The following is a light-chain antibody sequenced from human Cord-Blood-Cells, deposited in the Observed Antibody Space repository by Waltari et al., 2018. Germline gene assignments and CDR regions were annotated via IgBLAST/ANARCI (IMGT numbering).Light chain of an antibody. CDR3: QQYKSYGT. Sequence: DIQMTQSPYTLSASVGDRVTITCRASQSISSWLAWYQQKPGKAPKLLIYDASGLESGVPARFSGSGSGTGFTLTISSLQPDDFATYYCQQYKSYGTFGQGTKVEIK. CDR1: QSISSW. V-gene: IGKV1-5*01. CDR2: DAS. J-gene: IGKJ1*01.